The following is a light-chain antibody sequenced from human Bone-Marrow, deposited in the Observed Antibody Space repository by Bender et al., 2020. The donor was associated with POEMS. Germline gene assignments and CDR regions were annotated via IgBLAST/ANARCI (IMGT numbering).Light chain of an antibody. J-gene: IGLJ2*01. CDR2: DDI. CDR1: NIGSKG. Sequence: SYVLTQPPSVSVAPGQTARITCGSNNIGSKGVHWYQQKSGQAPVLVVYDDIDRPSGIPERFSGSHSGNMATLTISRVEAGDEADYYCQVWDSSSGVIFGGGTKLTVL. V-gene: IGLV3-21*02. CDR3: QVWDSSSGVI.